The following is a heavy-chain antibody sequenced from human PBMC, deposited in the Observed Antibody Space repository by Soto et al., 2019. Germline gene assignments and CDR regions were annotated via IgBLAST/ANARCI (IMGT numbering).Heavy chain of an antibody. CDR2: ISSSSSTI. CDR1: GFTFSSYS. D-gene: IGHD6-13*01. Sequence: GGSLRLSCAASGFTFSSYSMNWVRQAPGKGLEWVSYISSSSSTIYYADSVKGRFTISRDNAKNSLYLQMNSLRAEDTAVYYCARSGVLNEYSSSWYAFDIWGQGTMVTVS. J-gene: IGHJ3*02. CDR3: ARSGVLNEYSSSWYAFDI. V-gene: IGHV3-48*04.